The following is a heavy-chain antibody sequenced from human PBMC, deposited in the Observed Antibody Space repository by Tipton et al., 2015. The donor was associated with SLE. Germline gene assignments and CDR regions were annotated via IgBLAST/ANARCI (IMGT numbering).Heavy chain of an antibody. J-gene: IGHJ4*02. D-gene: IGHD2-2*01. CDR3: ATGCSSTSLYYFDY. CDR2: IYYSGST. V-gene: IGHV4-31*11. CDR1: GGSFSGYY. Sequence: TLSLTCAVYGGSFSGYYWSWIRQHPGKGLEWIGYIYYSGSTYYNPSLKSRVTISVDTSKNQFSLKLSSVTAADTAVYYCATGCSSTSLYYFDYWGQGTLVTVSS.